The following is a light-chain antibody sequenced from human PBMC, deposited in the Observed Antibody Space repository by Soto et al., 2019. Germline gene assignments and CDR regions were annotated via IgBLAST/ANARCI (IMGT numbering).Light chain of an antibody. Sequence: EIVLTQSPATLSLSPGVRATLSCRASQRVSSYLAWYQQKPGQAPRLLIYDASNRATGIPARFSGSGSGTDFTLTISSLEPEDFAVYYCQQRSNWSITFGQGTRLEIK. CDR1: QRVSSY. J-gene: IGKJ5*01. CDR2: DAS. V-gene: IGKV3-11*01. CDR3: QQRSNWSIT.